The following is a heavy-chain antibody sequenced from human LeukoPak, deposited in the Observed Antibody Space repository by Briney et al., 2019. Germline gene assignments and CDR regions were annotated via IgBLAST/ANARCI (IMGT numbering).Heavy chain of an antibody. D-gene: IGHD3-22*01. CDR1: GFTFSSYS. CDR2: ISSSSSYI. Sequence: GGSLRLSCAASGFTFSSYSMNWVRQAPGKGLEWVSSISSSSSYIYYADSVKGRFTISRDNAKNSLYLQMNSLRAEDTAVYYCARDYYDSSGYYPHNWFDPWGRGTLVTVSS. J-gene: IGHJ5*02. CDR3: ARDYYDSSGYYPHNWFDP. V-gene: IGHV3-21*01.